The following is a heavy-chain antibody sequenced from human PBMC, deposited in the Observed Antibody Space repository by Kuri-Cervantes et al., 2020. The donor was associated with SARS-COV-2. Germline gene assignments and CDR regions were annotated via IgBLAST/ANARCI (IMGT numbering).Heavy chain of an antibody. CDR1: GFTFSRYA. J-gene: IGHJ4*02. CDR3: ARDRVGVHDF. Sequence: GESLKISCAASGFTFSRYAMHWVRQAPGEGLEWVAVISYDGSNKDYTASGKGRFTISRDNSQNTLYLQMKSLRTEDTALYYCARDRVGVHDFWGQGTLVTVSS. D-gene: IGHD2-21*01. V-gene: IGHV3-30-3*01. CDR2: ISYDGSNK.